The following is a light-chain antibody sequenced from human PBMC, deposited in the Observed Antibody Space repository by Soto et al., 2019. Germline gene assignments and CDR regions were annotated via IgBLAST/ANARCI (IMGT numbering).Light chain of an antibody. CDR3: AAWDDSLNGVV. V-gene: IGLV1-44*01. CDR1: SSNIGSDS. CDR2: NNN. J-gene: IGLJ2*01. Sequence: QSVLTQPPSASGAPGQRFTISCSGSSSNIGSDSVSWYQQLPGTAPKLLIYNNNQRPSGVPDRFSGSKSGTSASLAISGLQSEDEADYYCAAWDDSLNGVVFGGGTKLTVL.